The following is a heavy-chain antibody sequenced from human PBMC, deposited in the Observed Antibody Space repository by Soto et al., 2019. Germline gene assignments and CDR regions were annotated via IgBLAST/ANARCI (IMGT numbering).Heavy chain of an antibody. V-gene: IGHV1-69*06. CDR1: GDTFSSYA. CDR2: IIPIFGTA. CDR3: ARDSFYYYSGMDV. Sequence: ASVKVYCNSSGDTFSSYAISWVRHAPGQGLEWMGGIIPIFGTANYAQKFQGRVTITADKSTSTAYMELSSLRSEDTAVYYCARDSFYYYSGMDVWGQGTTVTVSS. J-gene: IGHJ6*02.